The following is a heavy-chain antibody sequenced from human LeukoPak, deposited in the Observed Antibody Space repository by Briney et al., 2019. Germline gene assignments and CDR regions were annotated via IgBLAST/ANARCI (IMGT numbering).Heavy chain of an antibody. CDR1: GYDFPTFS. Sequence: GESLKISCQASGYDFPTFSIGWVRHMPGKGLEWMGIIYPADSDVKYSPSFQGQVTISAEKSIATSYLQWSSLKASDTAIYYCARQSDRLHQDFDYWGQGTLVTVSS. D-gene: IGHD2-15*01. J-gene: IGHJ4*02. CDR2: IYPADSDV. CDR3: ARQSDRLHQDFDY. V-gene: IGHV5-51*01.